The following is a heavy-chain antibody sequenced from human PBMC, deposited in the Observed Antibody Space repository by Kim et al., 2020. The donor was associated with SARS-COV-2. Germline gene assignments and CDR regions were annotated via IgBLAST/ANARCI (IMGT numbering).Heavy chain of an antibody. CDR3: STEPLGYCSSATCFDYFDY. CDR2: IKSKTDGGTT. J-gene: IGHJ4*02. Sequence: GGSLRLSCGASGFTFTNAWMSWVRQAPGKGLEWVGRIKSKTDGGTTDYAAPVEGRFTISRDDSKNTLYLQMNSLKTEDTAVYYCSTEPLGYCSSATCFDYFDYWGQGALVTVSS. D-gene: IGHD2-2*01. CDR1: GFTFTNAW. V-gene: IGHV3-15*01.